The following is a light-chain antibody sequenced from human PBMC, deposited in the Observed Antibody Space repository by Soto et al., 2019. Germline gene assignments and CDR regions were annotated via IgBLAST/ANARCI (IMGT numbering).Light chain of an antibody. CDR2: AAA. J-gene: IGKJ1*01. CDR3: QQAYGAPPT. V-gene: IGKV1-39*01. Sequence: DIQMTQSPSSLSASVGDRVTITCRASQSITTYLNWYQQTSGEAPKLLIYAAARLQTGVPSRFSGSGSGTDFTLTIGSLQPEDFATYYCQQAYGAPPTFGQGTKVDIK. CDR1: QSITTY.